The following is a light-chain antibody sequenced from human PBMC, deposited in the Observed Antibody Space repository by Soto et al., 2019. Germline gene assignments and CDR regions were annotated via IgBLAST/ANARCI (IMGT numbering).Light chain of an antibody. Sequence: DIQMTQSPSTLSASVGDRVTITCRASQSISSWLAWYQQKPGKAPNLVIYKSSSLESGVPSRFSGSGSGTEFTLTISSLQPDDFATYYCQQCDTYPWTFGPGTKVDNK. V-gene: IGKV1-5*03. CDR2: KSS. CDR3: QQCDTYPWT. CDR1: QSISSW. J-gene: IGKJ1*01.